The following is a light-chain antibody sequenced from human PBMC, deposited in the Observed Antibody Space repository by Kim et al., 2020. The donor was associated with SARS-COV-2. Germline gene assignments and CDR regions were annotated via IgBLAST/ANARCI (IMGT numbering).Light chain of an antibody. Sequence: GSPGQAVTTARTGTSSGVSGYNYVAWYQQHPGKAPKLMIYEVSKRPAGVTDRFCGSKSGNTASLTVSGLQAEDEADYYCSSSAGRVFGGGTQLTVL. CDR1: SSGVSGYNY. CDR3: SSSAGRV. V-gene: IGLV2-8*01. CDR2: EVS. J-gene: IGLJ2*01.